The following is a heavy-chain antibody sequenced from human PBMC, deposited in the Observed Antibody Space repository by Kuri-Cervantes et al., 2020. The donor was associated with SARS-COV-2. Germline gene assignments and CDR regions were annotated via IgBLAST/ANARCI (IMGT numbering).Heavy chain of an antibody. V-gene: IGHV3-30*02. CDR2: IRYDGSNK. CDR3: AKDQGDDYYDSSGYYGWGVVDY. D-gene: IGHD3-22*01. J-gene: IGHJ4*02. Sequence: GGSLRLSCAASGFTFSSYGMHWVRQAPGKGLEWVAFIRYDGSNKYYADFVKGRFTISRDNSKNTLYLQMNSLRAEDTAVYYCAKDQGDDYYDSSGYYGWGVVDYWGQGTLVTVSS. CDR1: GFTFSSYG.